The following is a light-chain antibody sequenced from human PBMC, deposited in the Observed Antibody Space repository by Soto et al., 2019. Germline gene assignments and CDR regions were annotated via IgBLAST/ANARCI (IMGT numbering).Light chain of an antibody. Sequence: QAVVTQEPSLTVSPGGTVTLTCASSSGAVTSGYYPNWVQQKPGQAPRALIYSTNNKQPWTPARFSGSLLGGKAALTLSGVQPEDEAEYYCLLYYCGSQGVIFGGGTKLTVL. V-gene: IGLV7-43*01. CDR2: STN. CDR1: SGAVTSGYY. CDR3: LLYYCGSQGVI. J-gene: IGLJ2*01.